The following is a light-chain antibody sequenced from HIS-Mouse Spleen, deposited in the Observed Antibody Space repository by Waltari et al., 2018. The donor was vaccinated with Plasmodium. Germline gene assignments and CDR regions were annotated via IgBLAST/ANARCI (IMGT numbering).Light chain of an antibody. Sequence: QSALTQPASVSGSPGQSIPISCTGTSRDVGSYNLVPWYQQHPGKAPKRMIYEGSKRPSGVSNRFSGSKSGNTASLTISGLQAEDEADYYCCSYAGSSTYVFGTGTKVTVL. CDR1: SRDVGSYNL. CDR2: EGS. V-gene: IGLV2-23*01. J-gene: IGLJ1*01. CDR3: CSYAGSSTYV.